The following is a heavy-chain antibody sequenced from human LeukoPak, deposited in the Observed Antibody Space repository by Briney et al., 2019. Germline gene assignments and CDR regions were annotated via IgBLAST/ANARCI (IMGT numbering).Heavy chain of an antibody. CDR3: ARDLGGIAGS. J-gene: IGHJ4*02. CDR2: INEDGSIT. Sequence: GGSLRLSCAASGFTFTRYWMHWVRQVPGKGLDWVSRINEDGSITTHADSVRGRFTISRDNARDTLYLQMNSLRSEDTAVYYRARDLGGIAGSWGQGTLVTVSS. V-gene: IGHV3-74*01. CDR1: GFTFTRYW. D-gene: IGHD1-26*01.